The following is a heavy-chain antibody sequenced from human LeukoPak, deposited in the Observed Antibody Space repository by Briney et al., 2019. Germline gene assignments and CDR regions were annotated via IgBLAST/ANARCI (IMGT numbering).Heavy chain of an antibody. D-gene: IGHD2-15*01. CDR3: ASFGETNCSGGSCYSEY. CDR2: INPNSGGT. Sequence: GASVKVSCKASGYTFTAYYLHWVRQAPGQGLEWMGWINPNSGGTNYAQKFQGRVTMTRNTSISTAYMELSSLRSEDTAVYYCASFGETNCSGGSCYSEYWGQGTLVTVSS. J-gene: IGHJ4*02. V-gene: IGHV1-2*02. CDR1: GYTFTAYY.